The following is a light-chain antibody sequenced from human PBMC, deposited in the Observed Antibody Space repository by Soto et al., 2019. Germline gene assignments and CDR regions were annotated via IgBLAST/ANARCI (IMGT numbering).Light chain of an antibody. CDR2: GAS. CDR1: QSVSSSY. CDR3: QQYGSSRT. Sequence: EIMLTQSPGTLSLSPGERATLSCRASQSVSSSYLAWYQQRPGQAPRLLIYGASYSATGIPDRFSGSGSGTDFTLTISRLEPEDFAVYYCQQYGSSRTFGQGTKV. V-gene: IGKV3-20*01. J-gene: IGKJ1*01.